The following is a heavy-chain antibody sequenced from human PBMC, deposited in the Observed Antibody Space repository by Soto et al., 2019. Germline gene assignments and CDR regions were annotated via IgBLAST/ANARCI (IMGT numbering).Heavy chain of an antibody. V-gene: IGHV4-31*03. Sequence: PSETLSLTCTVSGGSISGGGDYWNWIRQHPGKGLEWIGYIYYSGSTYYNPSLKSRVTISVDTSKKQFSLKLSSVTAADTAVYYCARSEYYDSSGYRYFDYWGQGTLVTVSS. CDR2: IYYSGST. J-gene: IGHJ4*02. CDR1: GGSISGGGDY. D-gene: IGHD3-22*01. CDR3: ARSEYYDSSGYRYFDY.